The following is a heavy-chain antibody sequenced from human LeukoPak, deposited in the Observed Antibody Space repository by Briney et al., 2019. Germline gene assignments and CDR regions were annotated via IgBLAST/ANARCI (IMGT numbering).Heavy chain of an antibody. Sequence: ASVKVSCKASGGTFSSYAISWVRQAPGQGLEWMGGIIPIFGTANYAQKFQGRVTMTRDTSTSTVYMELSSLRSEDTAVYYCATWYSSGPSHDYWGQGTLVTVSS. CDR1: GGTFSSYA. D-gene: IGHD6-19*01. CDR2: IIPIFGTA. V-gene: IGHV1-69*05. CDR3: ATWYSSGPSHDY. J-gene: IGHJ4*02.